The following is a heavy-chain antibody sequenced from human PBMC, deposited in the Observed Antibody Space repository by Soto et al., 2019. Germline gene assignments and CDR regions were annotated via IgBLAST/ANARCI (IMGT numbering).Heavy chain of an antibody. V-gene: IGHV4-59*01. CDR1: GGSISSYY. CDR3: ARGGGDDCSGGSCYYNLDY. J-gene: IGHJ4*02. CDR2: IYYSGST. D-gene: IGHD2-15*01. Sequence: QVQLQESGPGLVKPSETLSLTCTVSGGSISSYYWSWIRQPPGKGLEWIGYIYYSGSTNYNPSLKRPFTISVDTSKNQFSLKLSSVTAADTAVYYCARGGGDDCSGGSCYYNLDYWGQGTLVTVSS.